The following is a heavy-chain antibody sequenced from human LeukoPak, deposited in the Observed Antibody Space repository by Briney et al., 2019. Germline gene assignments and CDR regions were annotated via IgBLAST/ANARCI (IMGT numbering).Heavy chain of an antibody. J-gene: IGHJ4*02. V-gene: IGHV4-59*01. Sequence: KSSETLSLTCTVSGVSISSYYWSWIRQPPGKELEWIGYIHYSGSTNYNPSLKSRVTMSVDTSKNQFSLKLTSVTAADTAVYHCARGGSSSSWPFYYWGQGTLVTVSS. CDR3: ARGGSSSSWPFYY. D-gene: IGHD6-13*01. CDR1: GVSISSYY. CDR2: IHYSGST.